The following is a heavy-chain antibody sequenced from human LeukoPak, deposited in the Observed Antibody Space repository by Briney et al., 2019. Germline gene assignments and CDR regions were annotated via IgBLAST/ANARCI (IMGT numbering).Heavy chain of an antibody. V-gene: IGHV1-69*13. J-gene: IGHJ4*02. D-gene: IGHD2-2*01. CDR2: IIPIFGTA. Sequence: ASVKVSCKASGGTFSSYALSWVRQAPGQGLEWMGGIIPIFGTANYAQKFQGRATITADESTSTAYMELSSLRSEDTAVYYCAAVVPAVMGYFDYWGQGTLVTVSS. CDR3: AAVVPAVMGYFDY. CDR1: GGTFSSYA.